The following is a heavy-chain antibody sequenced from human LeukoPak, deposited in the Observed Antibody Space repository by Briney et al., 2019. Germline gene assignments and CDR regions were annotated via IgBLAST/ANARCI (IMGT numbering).Heavy chain of an antibody. CDR3: ASSWSWDRLGALDY. D-gene: IGHD6-13*01. V-gene: IGHV4-39*01. CDR2: IYYSGST. J-gene: IGHJ4*02. Sequence: SETLSLTCTVSGGSISSSSYYWGWIRQPPGKGLEWIGSIYYSGSTYYNPSLKSRVTISVDTSKNQFSLKLSSVTAADTAVYYCASSWSWDRLGALDYWGQGTLVTVSS. CDR1: GGSISSSSYY.